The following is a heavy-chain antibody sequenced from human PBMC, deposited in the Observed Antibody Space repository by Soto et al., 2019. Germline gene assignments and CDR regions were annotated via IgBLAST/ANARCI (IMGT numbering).Heavy chain of an antibody. D-gene: IGHD3-10*01. Sequence: KPSETLSLTCTVSGGSISSGDYYWSWIRQPPGKGLEWIGYIYYSGCTYYNPSLKSRVTISVDTSKNQFSLKLSSVTAADTAVYYCARARGVVLLWFGELPLLNWFDPWGQGTLLTVSS. CDR1: GGSISSGDYY. J-gene: IGHJ5*02. V-gene: IGHV4-30-4*01. CDR2: IYYSGCT. CDR3: ARARGVVLLWFGELPLLNWFDP.